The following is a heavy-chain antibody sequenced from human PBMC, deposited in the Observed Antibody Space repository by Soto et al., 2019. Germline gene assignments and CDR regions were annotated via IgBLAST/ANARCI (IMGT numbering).Heavy chain of an antibody. V-gene: IGHV3-74*01. D-gene: IGHD2-8*01. CDR2: INSDGTST. Sequence: EVQLVESGGGLVQPGESLRLSCAASGFTFSNYWMHWVRQAPGKGLEWVSHINSDGTSTSFADSVKGRFTISRYNAKNTLYLQVDRLRAEDTAVYYCAPRHCTNGVGYNWYWGQGTLVTVSS. J-gene: IGHJ4*02. CDR3: APRHCTNGVGYNWY. CDR1: GFTFSNYW.